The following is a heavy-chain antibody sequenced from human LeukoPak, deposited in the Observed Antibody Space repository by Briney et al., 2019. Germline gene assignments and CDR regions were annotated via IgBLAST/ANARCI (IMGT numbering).Heavy chain of an antibody. CDR3: AHSKTCYYDSSVYFCLYGMDG. Sequence: PGGSLRLSCAASGFTFSNYGMNWVRLTPDKGLEWVASISSTGSYIYYTDSVRGRFTISRDNTKNSLYLQMNSLRAEDTAVYYCAHSKTCYYDSSVYFCLYGMDGWGQGTTVTVSS. CDR1: GFTFSNYG. D-gene: IGHD3-22*01. J-gene: IGHJ6*02. CDR2: ISSTGSYI. V-gene: IGHV3-21*01.